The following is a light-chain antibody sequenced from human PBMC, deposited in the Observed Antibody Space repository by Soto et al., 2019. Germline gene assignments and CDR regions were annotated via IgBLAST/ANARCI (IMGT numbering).Light chain of an antibody. V-gene: IGKV1-39*01. CDR1: QSISSY. Sequence: DIPMTQSPSSLSASVGDRVTITCRASQSISSYLNWYQQKPGKAPKLLIYAASSLQSGVPSRFSGSGSGTDFTLTISSLQPEDFATYYCQQSYSTPFTFSPGTKVDIK. J-gene: IGKJ3*01. CDR2: AAS. CDR3: QQSYSTPFT.